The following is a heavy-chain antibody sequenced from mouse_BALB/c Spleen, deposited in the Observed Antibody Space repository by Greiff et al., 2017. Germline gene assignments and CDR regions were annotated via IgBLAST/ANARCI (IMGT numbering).Heavy chain of an antibody. V-gene: IGHV5-6*02. Sequence: EVKLVESGGDLVKPGGSLKLSCAASGFTFSSYGMSWVRQTPDKRLEWVATISSGGSYTYYPDSVKGRFTISRDNAKNTLYLQMSSLKSEDTAMYYCARRGIKDYFDYWGQGTTLTVSS. CDR2: ISSGGSYT. D-gene: IGHD2-4*01. CDR3: ARRGIKDYFDY. CDR1: GFTFSSYG. J-gene: IGHJ2*01.